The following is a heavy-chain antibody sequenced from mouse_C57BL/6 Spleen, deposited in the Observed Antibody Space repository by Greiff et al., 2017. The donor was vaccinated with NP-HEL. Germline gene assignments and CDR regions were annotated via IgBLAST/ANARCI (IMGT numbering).Heavy chain of an antibody. D-gene: IGHD1-1*01. V-gene: IGHV1-72*01. Sequence: QVQLQQSGAELVKPGASVKLSCKASGYTFTSYWMHWVKQRPGRGLEWIGRIDPNSGGTKYNEKFKSKATLTVDKPSSTAYMQLSSLTSEDSAVYYCARGLPPVVAYNWYFDVWGTGTTVTVSS. CDR2: IDPNSGGT. J-gene: IGHJ1*03. CDR3: ARGLPPVVAYNWYFDV. CDR1: GYTFTSYW.